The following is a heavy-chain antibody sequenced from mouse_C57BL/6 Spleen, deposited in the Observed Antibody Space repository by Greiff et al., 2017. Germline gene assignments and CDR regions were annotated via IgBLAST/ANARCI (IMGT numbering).Heavy chain of an antibody. Sequence: EVQLQQSGPELVKPGASVKISCTASGYSFTDYNMHWVKQSTGQSLEWIGFINPNYGTTSYNQKFKGKATLTVDKSSSTAYMQLSSLTSEDSAVYYCAKIVATGNYAMDYWGQGTSVTVSS. D-gene: IGHD1-1*01. CDR2: INPNYGTT. V-gene: IGHV1-39*01. J-gene: IGHJ4*01. CDR1: GYSFTDYN. CDR3: AKIVATGNYAMDY.